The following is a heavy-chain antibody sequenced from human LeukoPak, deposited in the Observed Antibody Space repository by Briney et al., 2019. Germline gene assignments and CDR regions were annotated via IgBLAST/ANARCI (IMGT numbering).Heavy chain of an antibody. CDR3: ARVQGYCSSTSCYFDY. CDR2: RNGGST. V-gene: IGHV3-20*04. Sequence: GGSLRLSCAASGFTFDDYGMSWVRQAPGKGLEWVSGRNGGSTAYADSVKGRFTISRDNAKTSLYLQMNSLRAENTALYYRARVQGYCSSTSCYFDYWGQGTLVTVSS. D-gene: IGHD2-2*01. J-gene: IGHJ4*02. CDR1: GFTFDDYG.